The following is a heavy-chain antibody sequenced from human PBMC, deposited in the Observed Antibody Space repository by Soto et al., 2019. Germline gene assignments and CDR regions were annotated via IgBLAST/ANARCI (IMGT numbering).Heavy chain of an antibody. V-gene: IGHV4-59*01. J-gene: IGHJ5*02. CDR3: ARGLRRQLLNWFDP. CDR2: IYYSGST. D-gene: IGHD2-2*01. Sequence: PSETLSLTCTVSGGSISSYYWSWIRQPPGKGLEWIGYIYYSGSTNYNPSLKSRVTISVDTSKNQFSLKLSSVTAADTAVYYCARGLRRQLLNWFDPWGQGTLVTVSS. CDR1: GGSISSYY.